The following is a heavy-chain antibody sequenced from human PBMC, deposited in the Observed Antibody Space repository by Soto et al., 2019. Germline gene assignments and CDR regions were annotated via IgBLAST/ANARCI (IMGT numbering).Heavy chain of an antibody. V-gene: IGHV3-72*01. CDR2: SRNRVNSHTT. Sequence: EVQLVESGGGLVQPGGSLRLSCAASGFTFSDHYMDWVRQAPGKGLEWVARSRNRVNSHTTEYAASVKGRFTISIDESKSSLYLQINSLTIEDTAVYYCTRGLLGGAPSYTFHGMDVWGQGTTVTVSS. CDR1: GFTFSDHY. D-gene: IGHD1-26*01. J-gene: IGHJ6*01. CDR3: TRGLLGGAPSYTFHGMDV.